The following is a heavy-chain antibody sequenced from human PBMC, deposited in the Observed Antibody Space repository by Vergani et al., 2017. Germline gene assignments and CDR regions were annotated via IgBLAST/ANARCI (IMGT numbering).Heavy chain of an antibody. Sequence: QLQLQESDPGLVKPSETLSLTCTVSGCSIRSTFYYWGWIRQPPGKGLEWIGTIYYSGNPYYNPSLKSRVTISVDTSKNQFSLKLNSVTAADPAVYYCAKHKEQLVPGNYYCYYYMDVWGKGTTVTVSS. CDR3: AKHKEQLVPGNYYCYYYMDV. CDR2: IYYSGNP. J-gene: IGHJ6*03. D-gene: IGHD6-13*01. CDR1: GCSIRSTFYY. V-gene: IGHV4-39*01.